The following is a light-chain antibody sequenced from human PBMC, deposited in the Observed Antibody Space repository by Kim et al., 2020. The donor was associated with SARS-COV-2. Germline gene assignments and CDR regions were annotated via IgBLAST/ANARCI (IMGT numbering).Light chain of an antibody. V-gene: IGKV1-33*01. Sequence: DIQMTQSPSSLSASVGDRVTITCQASQDISNYLNWYQQKPGKAPKLLIYDASNLETGVPSRFSGSGSGTDFTFTISSLQPEDIATYYCQKYDSLPYTFGLGTKLEI. CDR2: DAS. CDR1: QDISNY. CDR3: QKYDSLPYT. J-gene: IGKJ2*01.